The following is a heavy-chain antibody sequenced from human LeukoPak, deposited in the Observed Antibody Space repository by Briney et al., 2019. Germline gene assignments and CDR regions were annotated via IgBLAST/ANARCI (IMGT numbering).Heavy chain of an antibody. CDR1: GYSISSGYY. CDR2: IFHTGGT. J-gene: IGHJ4*02. D-gene: IGHD6-13*01. CDR3: ARDHGSSSEDY. V-gene: IGHV4-38-2*02. Sequence: SSETLSLTCTVSGYSISSGYYWAWIRQPPGKGLEWIGSIFHTGGTYHNPSLKSRVTISVDTSKDQFSLKLNSVTAADTAVYYCARDHGSSSEDYWGQGTLVTVSS.